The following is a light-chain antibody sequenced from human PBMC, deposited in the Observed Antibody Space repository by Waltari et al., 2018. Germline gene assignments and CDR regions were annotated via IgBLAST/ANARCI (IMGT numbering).Light chain of an antibody. Sequence: LVMTQSPLSLPVTPGEPASISCRSSQNLVHSNGYTYLDWYVQKPGQSPQLLIYSGSIRASGVPDRFSGSGSGTDFTLEISRVEAEDVGVYYCMEALQTPRFTFGPGTRVEIK. CDR3: MEALQTPRFT. CDR2: SGS. V-gene: IGKV2-28*01. J-gene: IGKJ3*01. CDR1: QNLVHSNGYTY.